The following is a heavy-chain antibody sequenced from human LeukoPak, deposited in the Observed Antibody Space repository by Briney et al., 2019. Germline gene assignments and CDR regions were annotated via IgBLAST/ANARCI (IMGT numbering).Heavy chain of an antibody. CDR3: ARGSLLSDY. D-gene: IGHD3-10*01. Sequence: SETLSLTCPVYGGSFNRYYWSWIRQPPGKGLEWIGEIDHSGSTNYNPPLKSRVTISVDTSKTQFSLKLSSVTAADTAVYYCARGSLLSDYWGQGTLVTVSS. CDR2: IDHSGST. CDR1: GGSFNRYY. J-gene: IGHJ4*02. V-gene: IGHV4-34*01.